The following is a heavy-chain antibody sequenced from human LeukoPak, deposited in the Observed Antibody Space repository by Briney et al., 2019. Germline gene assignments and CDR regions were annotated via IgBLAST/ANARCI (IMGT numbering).Heavy chain of an antibody. CDR1: GGSISSYY. CDR3: ARGGGGSSWYVAWYFDY. V-gene: IGHV4-4*07. D-gene: IGHD6-13*01. J-gene: IGHJ4*02. Sequence: SETLSLTCTVSGGSISSYYWSWIRQPAGKGLEWIGRIYTSGSTNYNPSLKSRVTMSVDTSKNQFSLKLSSVTAADTAVYYCARGGGGSSWYVAWYFDYWGQGTLVTVSS. CDR2: IYTSGST.